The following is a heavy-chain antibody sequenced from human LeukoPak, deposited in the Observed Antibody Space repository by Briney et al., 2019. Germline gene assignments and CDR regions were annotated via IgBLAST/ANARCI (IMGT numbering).Heavy chain of an antibody. CDR2: IYYSGST. V-gene: IGHV4-59*01. CDR1: GGSISSYY. J-gene: IGHJ5*02. CDR3: ARLMRHGSGDGWFDP. D-gene: IGHD3-10*01. Sequence: SETLSLTCTVPGGSISSYYWSWIRQPPGKGLEWIGYIYYSGSTNYNPSLKSRVTISVDTSKNQFSLKLSSVTAADTAVYYCARLMRHGSGDGWFDPWGQGTLVTVSS.